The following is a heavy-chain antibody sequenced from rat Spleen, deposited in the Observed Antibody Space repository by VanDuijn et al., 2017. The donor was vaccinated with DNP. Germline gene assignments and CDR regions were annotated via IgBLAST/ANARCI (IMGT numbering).Heavy chain of an antibody. CDR2: IIYDGSST. V-gene: IGHV5S10*01. CDR3: ATHSYTSPMDA. CDR1: GFIFSDYA. D-gene: IGHD1-2*01. Sequence: EVQLVESGGGLVRPGNSLRLSCAASGFIFSDYAMAWVRQSPKMGLEWVATIIYDGSSTFYRDSVRGRFTISRDNAKSTLYLQMDSLRSEDTATYYCATHSYTSPMDAWGQGTSVTVSS. J-gene: IGHJ4*01.